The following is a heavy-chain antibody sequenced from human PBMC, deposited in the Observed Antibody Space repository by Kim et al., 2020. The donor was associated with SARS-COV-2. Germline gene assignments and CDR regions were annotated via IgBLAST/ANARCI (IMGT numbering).Heavy chain of an antibody. CDR3: ARPYCSCTSCYSGWYFDL. Sequence: GESLKISCKGSGYSFTSYWIGWVRQMPGKGLEWMGIIYPGDSDTRYSPSFQGQVTISADKSISTAYLQWSSLKASDTAMYYCARPYCSCTSCYSGWYFDLWGRGSLVTVSS. CDR2: IYPGDSDT. J-gene: IGHJ2*01. D-gene: IGHD2-2*01. CDR1: GYSFTSYW. V-gene: IGHV5-51*01.